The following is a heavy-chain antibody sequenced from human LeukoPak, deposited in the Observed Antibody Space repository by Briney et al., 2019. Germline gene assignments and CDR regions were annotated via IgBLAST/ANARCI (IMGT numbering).Heavy chain of an antibody. CDR1: GFTFDDYA. D-gene: IGHD2-15*01. V-gene: IGHV3-9*01. J-gene: IGHJ4*02. CDR3: ARDYCSGGSCYSGY. Sequence: RTGRSLRLSCAASGFTFDDYAMHWVRQAPGKGLEWVSGISWNSGSIGYADSVKGRFTISRDNAKNSLYLQMNSLRAEDTAVYYCARDYCSGGSCYSGYWGQGTLVTVSS. CDR2: ISWNSGSI.